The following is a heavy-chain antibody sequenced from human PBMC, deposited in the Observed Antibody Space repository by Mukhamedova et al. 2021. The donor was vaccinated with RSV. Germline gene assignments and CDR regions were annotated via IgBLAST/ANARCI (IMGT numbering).Heavy chain of an antibody. D-gene: IGHD3-3*01. Sequence: EWIGAIYHSGSPIYRSCLKSRGTLSVDKSKNQFYLKLTSVTAADSAVYSCARQGGVSICGGIIGRDLDYWGQGSLVTVSS. J-gene: IGHJ4*02. CDR3: ARQGGVSICGGIIGRDLDY. V-gene: IGHV4/OR15-8*01. CDR2: IYHSGSP.